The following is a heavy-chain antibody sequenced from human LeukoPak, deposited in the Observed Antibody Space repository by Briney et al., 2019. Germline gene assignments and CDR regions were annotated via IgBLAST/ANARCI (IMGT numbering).Heavy chain of an antibody. Sequence: LAGGSLRLSCTASGFTFNNYAMYWVRQAPRKGLEWVAGIFGSGGSAHYADSVKGRFTISRDNSMNTVYLQMDSLRGEDTAVYYCAKTTTGYSRGQYPGWPADYGGQGALVTVSS. V-gene: IGHV3-23*01. CDR2: IFGSGGSA. J-gene: IGHJ4*02. CDR1: GFTFNNYA. CDR3: AKTTTGYSRGQYPGWPADY. D-gene: IGHD3-22*01.